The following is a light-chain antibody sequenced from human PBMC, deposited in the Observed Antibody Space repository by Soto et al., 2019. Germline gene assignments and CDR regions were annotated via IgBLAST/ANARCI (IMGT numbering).Light chain of an antibody. CDR1: QSVSSSY. Sequence: EIVLTQSPGTLSLSPGERATLSCRASQSVSSSYLAWYQQKPGQAPRLLIYGASSRATGIPDRFSGSGSGTDFTLTSSRLEPEYFAVYYCQQYGSSPPITFGQGTRLEIK. CDR2: GAS. V-gene: IGKV3-20*01. CDR3: QQYGSSPPIT. J-gene: IGKJ5*01.